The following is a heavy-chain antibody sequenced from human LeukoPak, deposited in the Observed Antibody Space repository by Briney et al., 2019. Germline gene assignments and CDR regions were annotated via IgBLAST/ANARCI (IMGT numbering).Heavy chain of an antibody. CDR2: IIISGSPI. J-gene: IGHJ3*02. Sequence: GGSLRLSCAASGFTFSDYYMSWIRQAPGKGLEWVSYIIISGSPIYYADSVKGRFTISRDNAKNSVYLEMNSLRAEDTAVYYCASGHKTRLWDIWGQGTMVTVSS. CDR3: ASGHKTRLWDI. D-gene: IGHD2/OR15-2a*01. V-gene: IGHV3-11*01. CDR1: GFTFSDYY.